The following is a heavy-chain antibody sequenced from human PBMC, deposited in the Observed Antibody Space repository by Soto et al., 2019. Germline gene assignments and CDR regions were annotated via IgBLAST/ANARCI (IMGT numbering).Heavy chain of an antibody. CDR2: IIPIFGTP. CDR1: GGTFNNYV. Sequence: QVQLVQSGAAVKKPWSSVKVSCRASGGTFNNYVINWVRQAPGQGLEWMAGIIPIFGTPNYAQKFQGRVTITADKSTSTAYMELNSLRSEDTAVYYCAGRCDGTNCLAHFDYWGQGTLVTVSS. V-gene: IGHV1-69*06. CDR3: AGRCDGTNCLAHFDY. J-gene: IGHJ4*02. D-gene: IGHD2-2*01.